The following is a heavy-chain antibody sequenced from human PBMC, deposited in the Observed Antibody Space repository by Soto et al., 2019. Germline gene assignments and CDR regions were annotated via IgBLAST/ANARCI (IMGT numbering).Heavy chain of an antibody. CDR3: ARAQPGDARYFQH. V-gene: IGHV3-33*01. CDR2: IWYDGSNK. Sequence: QVQLVESGGGVVQPGRSLRLSCAASGFTFSSYGMHRVRQAPGKGLEWVAVIWYDGSNKYYADSVKGRFTISRDNSKNTLYLQMNSLRAEDTAVYYCARAQPGDARYFQHWGQGTLVTVSS. J-gene: IGHJ1*01. D-gene: IGHD2-21*01. CDR1: GFTFSSYG.